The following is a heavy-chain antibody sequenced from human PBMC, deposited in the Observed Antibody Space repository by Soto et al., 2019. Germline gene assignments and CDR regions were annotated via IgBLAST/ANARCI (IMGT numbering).Heavy chain of an antibody. CDR2: ISSGSSTI. J-gene: IGHJ4*02. CDR1: GLTFLSYS. CDR3: ANSFGEGGY. D-gene: IGHD3-10*01. V-gene: IGHV3-48*01. Sequence: PGGSLRLSCAASGLTFLSYSMNLFRRSPGKGLEWVSYISSGSSTIYYADSVKGRFTISRDNAKNSLYLQMNSLRVEDTAVYYCANSFGEGGYWGQGTLVTVSS.